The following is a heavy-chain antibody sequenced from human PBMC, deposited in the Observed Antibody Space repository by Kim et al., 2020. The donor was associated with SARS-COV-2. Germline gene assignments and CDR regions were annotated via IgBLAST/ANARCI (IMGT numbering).Heavy chain of an antibody. J-gene: IGHJ4*02. Sequence: GGSLRLSCVTSGFTFSNAWMSWVRQAPGKGLEWVGRIKKNSEGGTVDYATPGKGRFTISRDDSKSTLYLQMKWLKTEDSGLYYCTAFSDWGQGILVTVSS. CDR2: IKKNSEGGTV. V-gene: IGHV3-15*01. CDR3: TAFSD. CDR1: GFTFSNAW. D-gene: IGHD3-10*01.